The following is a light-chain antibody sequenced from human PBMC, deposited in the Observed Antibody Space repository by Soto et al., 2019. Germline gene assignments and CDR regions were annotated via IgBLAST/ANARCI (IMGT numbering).Light chain of an antibody. J-gene: IGKJ5*01. Sequence: EIVLTQSPATLSLSPGERATLSCRASQSVSGSLAWYQQRPGQAPRLLIYAETYRATGIPARFSGRGSGTDVALSTIGLEPPDPAIYYCHLRRDWPPWLTFGQGTRLEI. CDR1: QSVSGS. CDR2: AET. V-gene: IGKV3-11*01. CDR3: HLRRDWPPWLT.